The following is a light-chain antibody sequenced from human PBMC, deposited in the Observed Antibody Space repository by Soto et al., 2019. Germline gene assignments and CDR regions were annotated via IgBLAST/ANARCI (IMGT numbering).Light chain of an antibody. CDR1: SSDVGGYNY. Sequence: QSALTQPPSAAGSPGQSVTISCTGTSSDVGGYNYVSWYQQRPGKAPKFMIYEVNKRPSGVPDRFSGSKSGNTASLTVSGLQAEDEADYYCSSYADNNRFYVFGSGTKVTVL. J-gene: IGLJ1*01. CDR2: EVN. V-gene: IGLV2-8*01. CDR3: SSYADNNRFYV.